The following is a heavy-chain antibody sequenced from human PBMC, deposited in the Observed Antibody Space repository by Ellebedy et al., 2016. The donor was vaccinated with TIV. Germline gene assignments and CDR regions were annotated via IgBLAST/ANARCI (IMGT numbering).Heavy chain of an antibody. Sequence: SVKVSXKASGGTFSSYAISWVRQAPGQGLEWMGGIIPIFGTANYAQKFQGRVTITADKSTSTAYMELSSLRSEDTAVYYCARVPGYCSSTSCYVGRDYYYYGMDVWGQGTTVTVSS. CDR2: IIPIFGTA. V-gene: IGHV1-69*06. CDR3: ARVPGYCSSTSCYVGRDYYYYGMDV. D-gene: IGHD2-2*01. CDR1: GGTFSSYA. J-gene: IGHJ6*02.